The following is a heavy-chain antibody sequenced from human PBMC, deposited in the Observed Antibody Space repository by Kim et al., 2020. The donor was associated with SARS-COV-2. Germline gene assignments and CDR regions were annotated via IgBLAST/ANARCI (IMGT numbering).Heavy chain of an antibody. D-gene: IGHD6-19*01. CDR3: ARDGSSGWDDAFDI. CDR2: INTNTGNP. Sequence: ASVKVSCKASGYTFTSYAMNWVRQAPGQGLEWMGWINTNTGNPTYAQGFTGRFVFSLDTSVSTAYLQISSLKAEDTAVYYCARDGSSGWDDAFDIWGQGTMVTVSS. J-gene: IGHJ3*02. V-gene: IGHV7-4-1*02. CDR1: GYTFTSYA.